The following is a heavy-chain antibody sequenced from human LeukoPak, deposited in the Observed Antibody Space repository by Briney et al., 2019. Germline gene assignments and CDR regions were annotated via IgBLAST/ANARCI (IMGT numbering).Heavy chain of an antibody. Sequence: GGSLRLSCAASGFIFSNYVMNWVRQAPGKGLEWVGRIKSKTEGGTTDFAAPVKGRFTISRDDSENTLYLQMNSLKIEDTAVYYCSYGANFYFDVWGRGTLVTVAS. CDR1: GFIFSNYV. CDR2: IKSKTEGGTT. V-gene: IGHV3-15*07. D-gene: IGHD1-1*01. J-gene: IGHJ2*01. CDR3: SYGANFYFDV.